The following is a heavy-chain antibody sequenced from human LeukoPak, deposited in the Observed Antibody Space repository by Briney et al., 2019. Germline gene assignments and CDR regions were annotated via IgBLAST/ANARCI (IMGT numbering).Heavy chain of an antibody. Sequence: GGSLRLSCAASGFTFSSYEMNWVRQAPGKGLEWVSLIRSIVTSIDYVDSVKGRFTISRDNAKNSLYLQMDSLGAEDTAVYYCARGISSSYHRHFDYWGQGILVTVSS. J-gene: IGHJ4*02. CDR3: ARGISSSYHRHFDY. V-gene: IGHV3-48*03. D-gene: IGHD6-13*01. CDR2: IRSIVTSI. CDR1: GFTFSSYE.